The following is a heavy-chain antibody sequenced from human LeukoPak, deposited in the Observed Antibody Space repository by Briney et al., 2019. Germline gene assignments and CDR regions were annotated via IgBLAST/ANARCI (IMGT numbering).Heavy chain of an antibody. D-gene: IGHD3-22*01. CDR3: ARTEPYYYDSSGYYGAFDY. CDR1: GFTFSSYE. Sequence: GGSLRLSCAASGFTFSSYEMNWVRQAPGKGLEWVSSISSSSSYIYYADSVKGRFTISRDNAKNSLYLQMNSLRAEDTAVYYCARTEPYYYDSSGYYGAFDYWGQGTLVTVSS. J-gene: IGHJ4*02. V-gene: IGHV3-21*01. CDR2: ISSSSSYI.